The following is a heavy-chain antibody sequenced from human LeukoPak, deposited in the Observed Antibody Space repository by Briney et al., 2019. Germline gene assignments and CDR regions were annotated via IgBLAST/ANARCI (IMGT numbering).Heavy chain of an antibody. V-gene: IGHV3-23*01. J-gene: IGHJ6*03. Sequence: GGSLRLSCAASGFTFSSYAMSWVRQAPGKGLEWVSAISGSGGSTYYADSVKGRFTISRDNSKNTLYLQMNSLRAEDTAVYYCAKTHKRDGYNYYYYMDVWGKGTTVTVSS. CDR1: GFTFSSYA. CDR3: AKTHKRDGYNYYYYMDV. CDR2: ISGSGGST. D-gene: IGHD5-24*01.